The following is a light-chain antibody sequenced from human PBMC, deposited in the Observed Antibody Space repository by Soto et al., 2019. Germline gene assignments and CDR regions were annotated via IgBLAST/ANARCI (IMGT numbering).Light chain of an antibody. Sequence: QSALAQPSSVSGSPGQSITISCTGTSTDVGGYNYVSWYQHHSGKAPKLLIYEVTNRPSGISDRFSGSKSVNTASLTISGLQAEDESDYSCGSYSSTDTPFVFGTGTKLTVL. CDR1: STDVGGYNY. CDR2: EVT. J-gene: IGLJ1*01. CDR3: GSYSSTDTPFV. V-gene: IGLV2-14*01.